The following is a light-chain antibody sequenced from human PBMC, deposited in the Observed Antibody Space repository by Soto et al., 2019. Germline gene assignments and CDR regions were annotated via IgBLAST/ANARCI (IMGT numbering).Light chain of an antibody. CDR1: QSFSNW. Sequence: DIQMTQSPSTLSASVGDTVTITCRASQSFSNWFAWYQQKQGKAPKFLIYNASTIESAVPARFSGSGSGTEFTLTISSLQPEDFATYYCQQYSSYSWTLGQGTKVEIK. J-gene: IGKJ1*01. V-gene: IGKV1-5*03. CDR3: QQYSSYSWT. CDR2: NAS.